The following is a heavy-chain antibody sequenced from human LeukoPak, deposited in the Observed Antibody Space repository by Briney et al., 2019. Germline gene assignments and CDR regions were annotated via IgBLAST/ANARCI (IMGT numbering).Heavy chain of an antibody. Sequence: GGSLRLSCAASGFTFSSYGMHWVRQAPGKGLEWAAFIRYDGSNKYYADSVKGRFTISRDNSKNTLYLQMNSLRAEDTAVYYCAKGEVLRFLEWLSSLRMDVWGKGTTVTVSS. CDR2: IRYDGSNK. CDR1: GFTFSSYG. D-gene: IGHD3-3*01. CDR3: AKGEVLRFLEWLSSLRMDV. V-gene: IGHV3-30*02. J-gene: IGHJ6*03.